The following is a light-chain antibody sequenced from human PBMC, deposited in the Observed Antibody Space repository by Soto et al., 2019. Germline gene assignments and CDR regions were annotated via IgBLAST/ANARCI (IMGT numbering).Light chain of an antibody. Sequence: QAVLTQPPSASGSPGQSVTISCTGTNSDVGGYNFVSWYQQHPGKAPKLMIYEVSKRPSGVPDRFSGSKSGNTASLTVSGLQAEVEADYYCSSYAGGNNLVFGGGTKLTVL. CDR1: NSDVGGYNF. V-gene: IGLV2-8*01. J-gene: IGLJ2*01. CDR2: EVS. CDR3: SSYAGGNNLV.